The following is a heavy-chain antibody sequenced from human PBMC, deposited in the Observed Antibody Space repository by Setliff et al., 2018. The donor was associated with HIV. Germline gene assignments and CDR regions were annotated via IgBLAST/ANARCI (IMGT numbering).Heavy chain of an antibody. J-gene: IGHJ3*02. D-gene: IGHD6-19*01. CDR2: IYPGDSDT. V-gene: IGHV5-51*01. CDR1: GHSFTTYW. Sequence: GESLKISCQGSGHSFTTYWIGWVRQMPGKGLECMGIIYPGDSDTRYSPSFRGQVTISADKSISTAYLQWSSLRASDTAMYYCARVVAGKSSTDGFDIWVQGTMVTVSS. CDR3: ARVVAGKSSTDGFDI.